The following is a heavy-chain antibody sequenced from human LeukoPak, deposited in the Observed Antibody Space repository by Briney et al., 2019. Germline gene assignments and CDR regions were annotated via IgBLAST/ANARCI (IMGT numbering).Heavy chain of an antibody. CDR2: ISGSGGST. V-gene: IGHV3-23*01. D-gene: IGHD3-9*01. J-gene: IGHJ3*02. CDR1: GFTFSSYG. CDR3: AKEAVWTYYDILTGYYLGGAFDI. Sequence: AGGSLRLSCAASGFTFSSYGMSWVRQAPGKGLEWVSAISGSGGSTYYADSVKGRFTISRDNSKNTLYLQMNSLRAENTAVYYCAKEAVWTYYDILTGYYLGGAFDIWGQGTMVTVSS.